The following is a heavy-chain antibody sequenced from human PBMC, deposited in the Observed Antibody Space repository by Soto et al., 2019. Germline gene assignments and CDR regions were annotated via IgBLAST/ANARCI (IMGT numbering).Heavy chain of an antibody. V-gene: IGHV3-23*01. D-gene: IGHD3-10*01. CDR1: GFTFSSYA. CDR3: AKESGTMVRGVTTRHFDY. Sequence: EVQLLESGGGLVQPGGSLRLSCAASGFTFSSYAMSWVRQAPGKGLEWVSAISGSGGSTYYADSVKGRFTISRDNSKNTLYLQMNSLRAEDTAVYYCAKESGTMVRGVTTRHFDYWGQGTLVTVSS. J-gene: IGHJ4*02. CDR2: ISGSGGST.